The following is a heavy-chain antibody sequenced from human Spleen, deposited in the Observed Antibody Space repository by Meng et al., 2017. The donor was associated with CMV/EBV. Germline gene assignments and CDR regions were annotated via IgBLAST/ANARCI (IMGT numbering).Heavy chain of an antibody. CDR1: GFTLRTYW. CDR2: IGSGDKYI. V-gene: IGHV3-21*01. D-gene: IGHD4-17*01. Sequence: GGSLRLSCAASGFTLRTYWMHWVRQSRGKGLEWVSSIGSGDKYIQYADSVKGRFTISRDNAKNSLYLQLKSLRAEDTALYYCARYGDYVSLDYWGQGTLVTVSS. CDR3: ARYGDYVSLDY. J-gene: IGHJ4*02.